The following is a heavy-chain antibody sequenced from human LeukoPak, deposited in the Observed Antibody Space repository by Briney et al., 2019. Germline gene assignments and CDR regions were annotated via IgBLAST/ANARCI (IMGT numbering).Heavy chain of an antibody. CDR1: GFTFSGSA. Sequence: PGGSLRLSCAASGFTFSGSAMHWVRQASGKGLEWVGRIRSKANSYATAYAASVKGRFTISRDDSKNTAYLQMNSLKTEDTAVYYCTRQGYYDSSGYVYWGQGTLVTVSS. D-gene: IGHD3-22*01. J-gene: IGHJ4*02. CDR3: TRQGYYDSSGYVY. V-gene: IGHV3-73*01. CDR2: IRSKANSYAT.